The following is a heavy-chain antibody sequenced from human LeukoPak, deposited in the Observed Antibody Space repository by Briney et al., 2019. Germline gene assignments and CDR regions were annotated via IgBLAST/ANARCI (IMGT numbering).Heavy chain of an antibody. Sequence: ASVKVSCKASGYTFTGYYMHWVRQAPGQGFEWMGWINPNSGGTNYAQKFQGRVTMTRDTSISTAYMELSRLRSDDTAVYYCARGGYYYYYYYMDVWGKGTTVTVSS. CDR2: INPNSGGT. J-gene: IGHJ6*03. CDR1: GYTFTGYY. V-gene: IGHV1-2*02. CDR3: ARGGYYYYYYYMDV. D-gene: IGHD5-18*01.